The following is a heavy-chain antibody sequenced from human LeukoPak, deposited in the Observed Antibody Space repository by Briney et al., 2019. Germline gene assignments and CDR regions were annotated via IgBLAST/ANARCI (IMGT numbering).Heavy chain of an antibody. V-gene: IGHV3-23*01. CDR2: ISTGDST. J-gene: IGHJ4*02. Sequence: GGSLRLSCAASGFTFSNYAMSWVRQAPGKELEWISSISTGDSTYYADSVKGRFTISRDNSKNTLSLQMNSLRAEDTAIYYCARVWRGNYYDYWGQGTLVTVSS. CDR1: GFTFSNYA. CDR3: ARVWRGNYYDY. D-gene: IGHD1-1*01.